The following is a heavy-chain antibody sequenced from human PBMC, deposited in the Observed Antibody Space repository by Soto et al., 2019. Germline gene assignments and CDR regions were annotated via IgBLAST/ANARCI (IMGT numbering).Heavy chain of an antibody. CDR1: GFTFSSYG. Sequence: QVQLVESGGGVVQPGRSLRLSCAASGFTFSSYGMHWVHQAPGKGLEWVAVIWYDGSNKYYADSVKGRFTISRDNSKNTLYLQMNSLRAEDTAVYYCARDGSGSYYFYYYYGMDVWGQGTTVTVSS. J-gene: IGHJ6*02. D-gene: IGHD3-10*01. V-gene: IGHV3-33*01. CDR2: IWYDGSNK. CDR3: ARDGSGSYYFYYYYGMDV.